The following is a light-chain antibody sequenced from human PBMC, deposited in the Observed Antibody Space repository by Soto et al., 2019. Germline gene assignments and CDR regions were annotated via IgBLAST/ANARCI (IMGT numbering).Light chain of an antibody. CDR3: QQYNNWPPIT. V-gene: IGKV3-15*01. Sequence: TQSPGTLSSSPGERATLSCRASQAVSSNLAWYQQKPGQAPRLLIYGASTRATGIPARFSGSGSGTEFTLTISSLQSEDFAVYYCQQYNNWPPITFGQGTRLEI. CDR2: GAS. CDR1: QAVSSN. J-gene: IGKJ5*01.